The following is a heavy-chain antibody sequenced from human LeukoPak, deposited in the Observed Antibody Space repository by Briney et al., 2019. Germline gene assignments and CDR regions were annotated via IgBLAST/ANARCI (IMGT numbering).Heavy chain of an antibody. V-gene: IGHV3-9*01. Sequence: GGSLRLSCAASGNYWMHWVRQAPGKGLEWVSGISWNSGSIGYADSVKGRFTISRDNAKNSLYLQMNSLRAEDTALYYCAKGGTIYWYFDLWGRGTLVTVSS. CDR1: GNYW. D-gene: IGHD1-1*01. CDR2: ISWNSGSI. CDR3: AKGGTIYWYFDL. J-gene: IGHJ2*01.